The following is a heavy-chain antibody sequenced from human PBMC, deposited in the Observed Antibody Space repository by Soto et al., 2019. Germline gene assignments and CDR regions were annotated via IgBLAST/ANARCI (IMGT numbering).Heavy chain of an antibody. D-gene: IGHD6-13*01. Sequence: GESLKISCEGSGYSFTNFWIGWVRQLPGKGLEWMGIIYPGDHETRYSPSFHGKVTISADKSINTAYLQWNSLEASDTAFYFCARSPRSSPYFDYWGQGALVTVSS. V-gene: IGHV5-51*01. CDR2: IYPGDHET. CDR1: GYSFTNFW. J-gene: IGHJ4*02. CDR3: ARSPRSSPYFDY.